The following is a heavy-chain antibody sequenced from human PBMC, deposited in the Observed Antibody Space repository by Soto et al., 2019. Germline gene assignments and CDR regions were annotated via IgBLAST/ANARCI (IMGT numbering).Heavy chain of an antibody. CDR3: AKVTKRAAAGRYEYYKYGMDV. CDR2: ISGSGGSS. CDR1: GFAFSTYA. V-gene: IGHV3-23*01. D-gene: IGHD6-13*01. Sequence: EVQLLESGGALEHPGGSLRLSCAAAGFAFSTYAMTWVRQAPGKGLEWVSVISGSGGSSYYAASVKGRFTISRDNSKNTLFLQMNGLGAEDTAVYYCAKVTKRAAAGRYEYYKYGMDVWGQGTTVTVSS. J-gene: IGHJ6*02.